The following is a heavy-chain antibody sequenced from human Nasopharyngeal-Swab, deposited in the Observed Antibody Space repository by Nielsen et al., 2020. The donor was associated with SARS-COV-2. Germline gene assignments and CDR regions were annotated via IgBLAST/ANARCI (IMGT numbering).Heavy chain of an antibody. D-gene: IGHD3-10*01. CDR1: GFTFSSYS. Sequence: GESLKISCAASGFTFSSYSMNWVRQAPGKGLEWVSYISSGSGTIYYADSVKGRFTISRDNAKNSLYLQMNSLRDEDTAVYYCARPPGTSYTYFGYWGQGTLVTVSS. V-gene: IGHV3-48*02. J-gene: IGHJ4*02. CDR3: ARPPGTSYTYFGY. CDR2: ISSGSGTI.